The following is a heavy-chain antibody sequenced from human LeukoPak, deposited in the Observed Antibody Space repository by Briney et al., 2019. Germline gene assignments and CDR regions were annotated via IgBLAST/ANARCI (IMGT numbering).Heavy chain of an antibody. Sequence: GSSVKVSCKASGGTFSSYAISWVRQAPGQGLEWMGWISTEIGNTNYAQRLQGRVTMTRDTSTSTVYMELTSLRSDDTAVYYCARDRYGYCGGGSCFLFDYWGQGTLVTVSS. CDR1: GGTFSSYA. CDR2: ISTEIGNT. J-gene: IGHJ4*02. CDR3: ARDRYGYCGGGSCFLFDY. V-gene: IGHV1-18*01. D-gene: IGHD2-15*01.